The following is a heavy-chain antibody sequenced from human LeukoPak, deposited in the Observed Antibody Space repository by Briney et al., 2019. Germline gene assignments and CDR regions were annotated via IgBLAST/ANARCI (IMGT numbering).Heavy chain of an antibody. Sequence: ASVKVSCKASGYTFTGYYMHWVRQATGQGLEWMGWINPNSGGTNYAQKFQGRVTMTRDTSISTAYMELSRLRSDDTAVYYCARSEQLALEYFQHWGQGTLVTVSS. V-gene: IGHV1-2*02. D-gene: IGHD6-6*01. CDR3: ARSEQLALEYFQH. J-gene: IGHJ1*01. CDR2: INPNSGGT. CDR1: GYTFTGYY.